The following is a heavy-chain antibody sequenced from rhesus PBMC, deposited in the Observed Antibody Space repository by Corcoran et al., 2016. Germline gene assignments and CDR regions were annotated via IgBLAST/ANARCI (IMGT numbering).Heavy chain of an antibody. V-gene: IGHV3-14*01. J-gene: IGHJ4*01. CDR2: INNAGSST. CDR3: AGIFDY. CDR1: GLTFSTFW. Sequence: EVQLVESGGGLAKPGGSLRLSCAASGLTFSTFWVHWFRQEPGKGLEWISCINNAGSSTYYAGYVKGRFNISRENAKNTVYLQMDGLRPEDTAVYYCAGIFDYWGQGVLVTVSS.